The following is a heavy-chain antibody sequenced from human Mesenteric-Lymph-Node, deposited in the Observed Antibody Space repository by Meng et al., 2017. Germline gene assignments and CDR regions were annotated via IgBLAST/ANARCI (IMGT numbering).Heavy chain of an antibody. D-gene: IGHD3-22*01. CDR1: GFTFTNHG. CDR2: ISGSGDNT. V-gene: IGHV3-23*01. J-gene: IGHJ4*02. Sequence: GESLKISCAASGFTFTNHGFSWVRQAPGKGLEWVSGISGSGDNTYYADSAKGRFTVSRDNSKNSLYLQMNSLRAEDTAVYYCARGYYYDSSGYSEDFDYWGQGTLVTVSS. CDR3: ARGYYYDSSGYSEDFDY.